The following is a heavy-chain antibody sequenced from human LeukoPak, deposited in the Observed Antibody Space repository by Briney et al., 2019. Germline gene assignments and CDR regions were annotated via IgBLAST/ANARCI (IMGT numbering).Heavy chain of an antibody. Sequence: GRSLRLSCAASGFTFSSYAMHWVRQAPGKWREWAAFISYDGSNKYYADSVKGRFTISRDNSKNTLYLQMNSLRAEDTAVYYCARDTPLDSSGYYFDYWGQGTLVTVSS. CDR2: ISYDGSNK. CDR3: ARDTPLDSSGYYFDY. V-gene: IGHV3-30*04. CDR1: GFTFSSYA. J-gene: IGHJ4*02. D-gene: IGHD3-22*01.